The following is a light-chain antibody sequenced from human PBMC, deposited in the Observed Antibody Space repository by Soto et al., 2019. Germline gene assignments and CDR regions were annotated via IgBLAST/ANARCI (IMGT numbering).Light chain of an antibody. CDR1: SSDIGGYNY. CDR2: EVT. CDR3: SSFRSGGTPVL. J-gene: IGLJ2*01. V-gene: IGLV2-14*01. Sequence: QSALTQPASVSGSPGQSITISCTGTSSDIGGYNYVSWYQQYPGKAPNLIIYEVTNRPSGISYRFSGSKSGNTATLTISGPQVEDEADYYYSSFRSGGTPVLFGGGTKLTVL.